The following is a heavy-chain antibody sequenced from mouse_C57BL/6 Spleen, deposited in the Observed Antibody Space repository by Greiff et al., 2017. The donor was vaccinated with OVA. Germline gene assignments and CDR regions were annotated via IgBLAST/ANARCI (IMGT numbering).Heavy chain of an antibody. D-gene: IGHD4-1*01. V-gene: IGHV1-83*01. Sequence: VQLQQSGPELVKPGASVKMSCKASGYTFTDYYMHWVKQKPGKGLEWIGEIYPGSGNTYYHEKFKGKATLTADTSSSTAYMQLSSLTSEDAAVYFCARWERQGYAMAYWGQGTSVTVSS. CDR2: YPGSGNTY. J-gene: IGHJ4*01. CDR3: RWERQGYAMAY. CDR1: YTFTDYYM.